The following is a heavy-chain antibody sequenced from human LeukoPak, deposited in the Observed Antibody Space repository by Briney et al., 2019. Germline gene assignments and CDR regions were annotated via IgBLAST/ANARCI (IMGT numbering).Heavy chain of an antibody. CDR1: GGSFSGYY. D-gene: IGHD3-10*01. Sequence: SETLSLTCAVYGGSFSGYYWSWIRQPPGKGLEWIGEINHSGSTNYNLSLKSRVTISVDTSKNQFSLKLSSVTAADTAVYYCARGRVSGSGRNYYYYYMDVWGKGTTVTVSS. CDR3: ARGRVSGSGRNYYYYYMDV. J-gene: IGHJ6*03. CDR2: INHSGST. V-gene: IGHV4-34*01.